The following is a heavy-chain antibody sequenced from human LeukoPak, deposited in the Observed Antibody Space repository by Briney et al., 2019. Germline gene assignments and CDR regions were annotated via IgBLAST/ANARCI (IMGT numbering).Heavy chain of an antibody. V-gene: IGHV1-8*01. CDR3: ARAPRSASYMDV. Sequence: ASVKVSCKASGYTFTSHDFHWVRQATGQGLEWMGWMSPSSDNTAYAQKFQGRLNMTRDTSITTVYMELSSLRSEDTAVYYCARAPRSASYMDVWGKGTTATISS. CDR2: MSPSSDNT. J-gene: IGHJ6*03. CDR1: GYTFTSHD. D-gene: IGHD3-3*01.